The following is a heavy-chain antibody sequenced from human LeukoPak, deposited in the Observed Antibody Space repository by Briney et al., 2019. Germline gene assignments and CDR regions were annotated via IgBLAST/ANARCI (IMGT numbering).Heavy chain of an antibody. J-gene: IGHJ4*02. D-gene: IGHD3-22*01. Sequence: PSETLSLTCTVSGGSINSNTDYWGWIRQPPGKGLEWIGSIYHSGSTHYNPSLKSRVTISVDTSRNQFSLKLSSVTAADTAVYYCARLSDYYDSNGSLYWGQGTLVTVSS. CDR3: ARLSDYYDSNGSLY. CDR2: IYHSGST. CDR1: GGSINSNTDY. V-gene: IGHV4-39*01.